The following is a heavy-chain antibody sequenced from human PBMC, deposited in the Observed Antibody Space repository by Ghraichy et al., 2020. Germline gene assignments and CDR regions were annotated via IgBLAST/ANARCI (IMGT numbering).Heavy chain of an antibody. D-gene: IGHD1-1*01. J-gene: IGHJ4*02. CDR1: GFTFSSYS. V-gene: IGHV3-21*01. CDR2: ISSSSSYI. CDR3: ARAVSRYTGDFDY. Sequence: GGSLRLSCAASGFTFSSYSMNWVRQAPGKGLEWVSSISSSSSYIYYADSVKGRFTISRDNAKNSLYLQMNSLRAEDTAVYYCARAVSRYTGDFDYWGQGTLVTVSS.